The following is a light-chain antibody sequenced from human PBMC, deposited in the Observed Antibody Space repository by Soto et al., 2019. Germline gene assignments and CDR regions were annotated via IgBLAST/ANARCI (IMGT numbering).Light chain of an antibody. V-gene: IGLV2-14*01. CDR1: SSDVGGYNF. J-gene: IGLJ1*01. Sequence: QSALXQPASVSGSPGQSITISCTGTSSDVGGYNFVSWYQQHPDKAPKLMIYDVTNRPSGVSNRFSGSKSGNTASLTISGLQAEDEADYYCSSYTSISTYVFGTGTKVTVL. CDR3: SSYTSISTYV. CDR2: DVT.